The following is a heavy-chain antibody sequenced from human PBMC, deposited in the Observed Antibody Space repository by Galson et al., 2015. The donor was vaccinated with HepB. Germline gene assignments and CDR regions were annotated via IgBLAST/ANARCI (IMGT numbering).Heavy chain of an antibody. CDR3: ARTYYSYGMDV. Sequence: PALVKPTPTLTLTCTFSGFSLTTSGMCVSWIRQPPGKALEWLARIDWDDDEYYSTSLKTRLTISKDTSKNQVVLTMTNMDPVDTATYYRARTYYSYGMDVWGQGTTVTVSS. V-gene: IGHV2-70*11. CDR1: GFSLTTSGMC. CDR2: IDWDDDE. J-gene: IGHJ6*02.